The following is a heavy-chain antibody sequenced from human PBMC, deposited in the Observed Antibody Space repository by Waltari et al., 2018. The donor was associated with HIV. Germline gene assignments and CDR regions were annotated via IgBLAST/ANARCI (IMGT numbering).Heavy chain of an antibody. CDR3: ARGQNWGASYWYFDL. Sequence: QVQLVQSGAEVKKPGASVKVSCKASGYTFTSFDISWVRQATGHGLEWMGWRSPNSGNKGYAKKCQGRSTMTRDTPTGTAYMELSSLRSEDTAVYYCARGQNWGASYWYFDLWGRGTLVTVSS. D-gene: IGHD7-27*01. V-gene: IGHV1-8*01. CDR2: RSPNSGNK. CDR1: GYTFTSFD. J-gene: IGHJ2*01.